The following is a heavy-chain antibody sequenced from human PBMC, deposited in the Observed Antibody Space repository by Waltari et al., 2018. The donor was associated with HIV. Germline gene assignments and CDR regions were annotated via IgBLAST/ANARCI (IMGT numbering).Heavy chain of an antibody. J-gene: IGHJ6*02. CDR1: SISVYY. Sequence: SISVYYWSWIRQPPGKVLGWIGYIHYSGRSDYRPSLKSRVTISVDTSKNQISLKLRSVTAADTAVYYCARGHYYDGSGAYYYYGMDVWGQGTTVTVS. CDR2: IHYSGRS. D-gene: IGHD3-22*01. V-gene: IGHV4-59*01. CDR3: ARGHYYDGSGAYYYYGMDV.